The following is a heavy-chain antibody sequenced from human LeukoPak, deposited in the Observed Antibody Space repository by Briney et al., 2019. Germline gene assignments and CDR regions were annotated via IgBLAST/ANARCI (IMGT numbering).Heavy chain of an antibody. V-gene: IGHV4-4*02. D-gene: IGHD3-10*01. CDR1: GGSISSSNW. CDR3: ARESYYYGSGSYYTLDY. Sequence: PSETLSLTCAVSGGSISSSNWWSWVRQPPEKALEWVGEIYHSGSTNYNPSLKSRGTISVDKSKNQFSLTLSSVTAADTAVYYCARESYYYGSGSYYTLDYWGQGTLVTVSS. CDR2: IYHSGST. J-gene: IGHJ4*02.